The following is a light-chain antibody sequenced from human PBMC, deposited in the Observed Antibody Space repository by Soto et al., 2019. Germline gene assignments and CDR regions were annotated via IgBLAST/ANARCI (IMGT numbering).Light chain of an antibody. J-gene: IGLJ1*01. CDR2: ESS. Sequence: QSALTQPASVSGSPGQSITISCTGTSSDVGSYNLVSWYQQHPGKAPKLIICESSKRPSGVSNRFSGSKCGNTASLTISGLQAEDEADYYCCSYAGSSTLGVLGTGTKLTVL. CDR3: CSYAGSSTLGV. V-gene: IGLV2-23*01. CDR1: SSDVGSYNL.